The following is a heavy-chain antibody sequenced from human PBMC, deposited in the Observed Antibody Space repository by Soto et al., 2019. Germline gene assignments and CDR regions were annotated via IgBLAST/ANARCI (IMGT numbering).Heavy chain of an antibody. D-gene: IGHD1-26*01. V-gene: IGHV3-30-3*01. CDR2: ISYDGNNK. J-gene: IGHJ4*02. CDR1: GFTFSSYA. Sequence: QVQLVESGGGVVQPGRSLRLSCAASGFTFSSYAMHWVRPAPGKGLEWVAVISYDGNNKYYAASVQGRFNISRDNSKNTLYLQMNSLRAEDTAVYYWARDVGDVWGQGTLVTVSS. CDR3: ARDVGDV.